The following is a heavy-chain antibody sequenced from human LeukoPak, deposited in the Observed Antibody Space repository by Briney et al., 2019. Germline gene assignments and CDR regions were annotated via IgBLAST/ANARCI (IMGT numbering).Heavy chain of an antibody. D-gene: IGHD2-15*01. J-gene: IGHJ6*02. CDR3: ARVGYCSGGSCYPDYYYFYGMDV. V-gene: IGHV3-33*01. CDR1: GFTFSNYG. Sequence: SGGSLRLSCAAPGFTFSNYGMHWVRQAPGKGLEWVAVIWYDGSNKYYADSVKGRFTISRDNSRTTLYMQMNSLRAEDTAVYYCARVGYCSGGSCYPDYYYFYGMDVWGQGTTVTVSS. CDR2: IWYDGSNK.